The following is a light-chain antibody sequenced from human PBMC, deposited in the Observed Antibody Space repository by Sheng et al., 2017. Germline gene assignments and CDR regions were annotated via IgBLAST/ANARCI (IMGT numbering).Light chain of an antibody. V-gene: IGKV1-12*01. CDR1: QDISNW. CDR2: GAS. CDR3: QQTNSFPLT. Sequence: DIQMTQSPASVSASVGDRVTISCRASQDISNWLAWYQQKPGKAPRLLIYGASSLQSGVPSRFSGSGSGTDFTLTITSLQPEDFATYFCQQTNSFPLTFGGGTKVEIK. J-gene: IGKJ4*01.